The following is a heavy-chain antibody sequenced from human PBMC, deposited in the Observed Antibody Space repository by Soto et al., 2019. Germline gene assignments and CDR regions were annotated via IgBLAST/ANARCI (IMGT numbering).Heavy chain of an antibody. CDR2: INPNGGTT. Sequence: QVVQSGAEVRKPGASVKVSCKASGYSFTTYYIHWFRQAPGQGLEWMAIINPNGGTTNYAQKFQGRVTVTRDMSASTVYMELSSLRSDDTAIYYCAVYCSGGGCPPGPWNWGRGTMVTVSS. CDR1: GYSFTTYY. V-gene: IGHV1-46*03. J-gene: IGHJ3*01. D-gene: IGHD2-15*01. CDR3: AVYCSGGGCPPGPWN.